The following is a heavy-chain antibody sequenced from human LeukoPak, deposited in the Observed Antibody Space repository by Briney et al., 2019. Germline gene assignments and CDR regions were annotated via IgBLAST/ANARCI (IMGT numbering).Heavy chain of an antibody. D-gene: IGHD6-13*01. Sequence: GSSVKVSCKASGYTFTSYGISWVRQAPGQGLEWMGWISAYNGNTNYAQKLQGRVTMTTDTSTSTAYMELRSLRSDDTALYYCAKDVTLGIAAAGSGYFDYWGQGTLVTVSS. V-gene: IGHV1-18*01. CDR3: AKDVTLGIAAAGSGYFDY. J-gene: IGHJ4*02. CDR1: GYTFTSYG. CDR2: ISAYNGNT.